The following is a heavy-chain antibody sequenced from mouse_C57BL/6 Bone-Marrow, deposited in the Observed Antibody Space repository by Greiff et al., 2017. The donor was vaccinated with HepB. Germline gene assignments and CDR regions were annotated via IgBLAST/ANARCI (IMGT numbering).Heavy chain of an antibody. Sequence: VKLMESGPELVKPGASVKISCKASGYAFSRSWMNWVKQRPGKGLEWIGRIYPGDGDTNYNGKFKGKATLTADKSSSTAYMQLSSLTSEDSAVYFCGTVKGDWGQGTTLTVSS. CDR1: GYAFSRSW. CDR2: IYPGDGDT. V-gene: IGHV1-82*01. D-gene: IGHD1-1*01. J-gene: IGHJ2*01. CDR3: GTVKGD.